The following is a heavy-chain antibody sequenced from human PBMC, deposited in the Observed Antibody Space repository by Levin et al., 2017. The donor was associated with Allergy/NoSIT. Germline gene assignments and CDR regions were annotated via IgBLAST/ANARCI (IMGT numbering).Heavy chain of an antibody. CDR3: ARVVYGSGSYRSFYFGY. CDR2: ISSSSSYI. D-gene: IGHD3-10*01. J-gene: IGHJ4*02. CDR1: GFTFSSYS. Sequence: GESLKISCAASGFTFSSYSMNWVRQAPGKGLEWVSSISSSSSYIYYADSVKGRFTISRDNAKNSLYLQMNSLRAEDTAVYYCARVVYGSGSYRSFYFGYWGQGTLVTVSS. V-gene: IGHV3-21*01.